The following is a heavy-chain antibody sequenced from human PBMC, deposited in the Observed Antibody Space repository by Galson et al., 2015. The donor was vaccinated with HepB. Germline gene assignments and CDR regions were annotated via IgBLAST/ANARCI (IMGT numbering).Heavy chain of an antibody. CDR1: GFTVSSNY. Sequence: SLRLSCAASGFTVSSNYMSWVRQAPGKGLEWVSVIYSGGSTYYADSVKGRFTISRDNSKNTLYLQMNSLRAEDTAVYYCAREIREVYATSYYYYGMDVWGQGTTVTVSS. CDR3: AREIREVYATSYYYYGMDV. J-gene: IGHJ6*02. D-gene: IGHD2-8*01. V-gene: IGHV3-53*01. CDR2: IYSGGST.